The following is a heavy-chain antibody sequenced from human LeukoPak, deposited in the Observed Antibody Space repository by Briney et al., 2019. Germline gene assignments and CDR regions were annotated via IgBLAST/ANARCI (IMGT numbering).Heavy chain of an antibody. J-gene: IGHJ4*02. D-gene: IGHD2-15*01. Sequence: PSETLSLTCTVAAYSISSGYNWGWIRQTPGKGLEWIGNIYHSGSTYYNPSLKSRVTISVDTSKNQFSLKLSSVTAADTAVYYCARDYLLGYCSGGSCSERDYWGQGTLVTVSS. CDR2: IYHSGST. V-gene: IGHV4-38-2*02. CDR1: AYSISSGYN. CDR3: ARDYLLGYCSGGSCSERDY.